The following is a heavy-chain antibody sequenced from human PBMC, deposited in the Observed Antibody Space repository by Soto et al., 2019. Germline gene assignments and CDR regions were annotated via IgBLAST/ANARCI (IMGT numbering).Heavy chain of an antibody. CDR2: IHYRGST. D-gene: IGHD6-13*01. CDR3: ARHLLVAKAGRFDP. J-gene: IGHJ5*02. Sequence: SETLSLTCSVSGGSISTTYDYRGWVRQPPGKGLEWIASIHYRGSTYYNPSLKSRVTTSVDTSKNRFSLKLTSVTAADTAVYYCARHLLVAKAGRFDPWGQGTLVTVSS. CDR1: GGSISTTYDY. V-gene: IGHV4-39*01.